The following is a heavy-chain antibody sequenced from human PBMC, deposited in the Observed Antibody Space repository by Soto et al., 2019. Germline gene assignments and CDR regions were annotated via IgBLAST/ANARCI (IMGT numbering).Heavy chain of an antibody. CDR3: AKGVTIFGVVINRYYYYGMDV. CDR1: GFTFSSYA. V-gene: IGHV3-23*01. Sequence: GGSLRLSCAASGFTFSSYAMSWVRQAPGKGLEWVSAISGSGGSTYYADSVKGRFTISRDNSKNTLYLQMNSLRAEDTAVYYCAKGVTIFGVVINRYYYYGMDVWGQGTTVTVSS. J-gene: IGHJ6*02. CDR2: ISGSGGST. D-gene: IGHD3-3*01.